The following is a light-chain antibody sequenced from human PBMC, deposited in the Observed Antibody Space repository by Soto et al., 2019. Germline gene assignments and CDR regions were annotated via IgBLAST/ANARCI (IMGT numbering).Light chain of an antibody. Sequence: EIVMTQSPATLSVSPGERATLSCRASQSVRSNLAWYQQKPGQAPRLLIYGASTRATGIPARFSGSGSGTEFTLTISSLQSEDFAVYYCQQYNNWPWTFGQGNKVEIK. V-gene: IGKV3-15*01. CDR3: QQYNNWPWT. CDR1: QSVRSN. J-gene: IGKJ1*01. CDR2: GAS.